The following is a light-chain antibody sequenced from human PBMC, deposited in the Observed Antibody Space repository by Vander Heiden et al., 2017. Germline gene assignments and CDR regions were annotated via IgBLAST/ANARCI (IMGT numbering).Light chain of an antibody. CDR2: GNN. Sequence: QSVLTQPPSVSGALGQRVTISCTGSSSNIGAGYDVHWYQHLPGTAPNFLIYGNNNRPSWVPDRFSGSNSGTSASLVISGLQAEDEADYYWQSYDSSLTGSYVFGTGTKVSVL. V-gene: IGLV1-40*01. CDR1: SSNIGAGYD. CDR3: QSYDSSLTGSYV. J-gene: IGLJ1*01.